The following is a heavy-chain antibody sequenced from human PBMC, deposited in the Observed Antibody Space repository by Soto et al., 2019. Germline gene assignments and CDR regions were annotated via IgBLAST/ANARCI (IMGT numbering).Heavy chain of an antibody. CDR1: GGSISSYY. CDR2: IYYSGST. Sequence: SETLSLTCTVSGGSISSYYWSWIRQPPGKGLEWIGYIYYSGSTNYNPSLKSRVTISVDTSTSTAYMELSSLRSEDTAVYYCASILGVEMATISYPYYFDYWGQGTLVTVSS. V-gene: IGHV4-59*01. J-gene: IGHJ4*02. CDR3: ASILGVEMATISYPYYFDY. D-gene: IGHD5-12*01.